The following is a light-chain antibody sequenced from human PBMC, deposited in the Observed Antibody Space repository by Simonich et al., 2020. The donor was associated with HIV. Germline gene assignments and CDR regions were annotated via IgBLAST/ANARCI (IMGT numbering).Light chain of an antibody. CDR3: VLYMGSGISV. CDR1: SGSVSTSYY. J-gene: IGLJ3*02. V-gene: IGLV8-61*01. CDR2: NTN. Sequence: QTVVTQEPSFSVSPGGTVTLTCGLSSGSVSTSYYPSWYQQTPGRPPPKLIYNTNTRSSGVPDRFSGSILGNKAALTITGAQADDESDYYCVLYMGSGISVFGGGTKLTVL.